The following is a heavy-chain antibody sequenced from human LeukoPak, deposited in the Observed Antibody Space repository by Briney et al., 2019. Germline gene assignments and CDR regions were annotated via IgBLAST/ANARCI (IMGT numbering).Heavy chain of an antibody. Sequence: SSVNVSFQTSGDTFSDYISSYSITWVRQAPAQGLEWIGWISGFDGQTNYAQKLQGRVARPNHRSTSTVYKELRSLRSDDTAFYYCARVTTVTRSPWSWGPKKIGQEVNWFDPWGQGTLVIVSS. D-gene: IGHD4-17*01. J-gene: IGHJ5*02. CDR1: GDTFSDYISSYS. CDR3: ARVTTVTRSPWSWGPKKIGQEVNWFDP. CDR2: ISGFDGQT. V-gene: IGHV1-18*01.